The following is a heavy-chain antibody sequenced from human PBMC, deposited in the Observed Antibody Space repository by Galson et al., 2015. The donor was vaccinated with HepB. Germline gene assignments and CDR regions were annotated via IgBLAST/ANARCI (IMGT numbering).Heavy chain of an antibody. CDR3: TAGAFRGWLHNGFYYYGMDV. V-gene: IGHV3-15*01. J-gene: IGHJ6*02. Sequence: SLRLSCAASGFTFSNAWMSWVRQAPGKGLEWVGRIKSKTDGGTTDYAAPVKGRFTISRDDSKNTLYLQMNSLQTDDTAVYYCTAGAFRGWLHNGFYYYGMDVWGQGTTVTVSS. CDR2: IKSKTDGGTT. D-gene: IGHD6-19*01. CDR1: GFTFSNAW.